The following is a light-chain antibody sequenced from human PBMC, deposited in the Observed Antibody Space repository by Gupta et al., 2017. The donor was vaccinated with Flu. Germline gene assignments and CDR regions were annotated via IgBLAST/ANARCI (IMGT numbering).Light chain of an antibody. CDR2: DVK. V-gene: IGLV2-11*03. Sequence: GQSVTISCSGTRTDVDGYKSVSWYQQQTGNHPKVMIDDVKPRPSGVPERFSGSKSGETASLTLAGRQAEDEDTYFCAAYAGSPLFGGGTKVTV. CDR3: AAYAGSPL. J-gene: IGLJ2*01. CDR1: RTDVDGYKS.